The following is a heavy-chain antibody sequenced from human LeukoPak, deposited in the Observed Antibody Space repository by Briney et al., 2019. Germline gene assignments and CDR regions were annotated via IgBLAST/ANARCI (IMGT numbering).Heavy chain of an antibody. CDR1: GYTFTSYG. CDR2: INPNSGGT. Sequence: ASVKVSCKASGYTFTSYGISWVRQAPGQGLEWMGWINPNSGGTNYAQKFQGRVTMTRDTSISTAYMELSRLRSEDTAVYYCATAQWELLPFDYWGQGTLVTVSS. J-gene: IGHJ4*02. D-gene: IGHD1-26*01. CDR3: ATAQWELLPFDY. V-gene: IGHV1-2*02.